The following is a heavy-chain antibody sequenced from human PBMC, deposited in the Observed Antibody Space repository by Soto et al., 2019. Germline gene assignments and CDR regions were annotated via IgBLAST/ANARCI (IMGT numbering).Heavy chain of an antibody. CDR2: ISSSDNYM. CDR3: ARGSEADRHDAFDI. Sequence: EVQLVESGGGLVKPGGSLRVSCAASGFTFSSYSMNWVRQAPGKGLEWVSCISSSDNYMYYADSLKGRFTISRDNAKNSLYLQMDSLRAEDTAVYYCARGSEADRHDAFDIWGQGTMVTVSS. J-gene: IGHJ3*02. D-gene: IGHD3-22*01. CDR1: GFTFSSYS. V-gene: IGHV3-21*01.